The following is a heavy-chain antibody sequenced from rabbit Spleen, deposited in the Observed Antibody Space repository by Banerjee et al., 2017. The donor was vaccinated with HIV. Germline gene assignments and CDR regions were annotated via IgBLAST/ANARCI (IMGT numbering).Heavy chain of an antibody. J-gene: IGHJ4*01. D-gene: IGHD1-1*01. CDR3: ARDLVAVIGWNFNL. Sequence: QQQLVESGGGLVRPGASLTLTCTASGFTLSSYWVYWVRQAPGKGLEWIGCIHTGDASTYYASWAKGRFSMSRTSSTTVTLQMTSLTAADTATYFCARDLVAVIGWNFNLWGPGTLVTVS. CDR1: GFTLSSYW. CDR2: IHTGDAST. V-gene: IGHV1S45*01.